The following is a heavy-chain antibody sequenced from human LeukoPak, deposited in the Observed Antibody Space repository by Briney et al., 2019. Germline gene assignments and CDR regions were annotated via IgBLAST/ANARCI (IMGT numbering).Heavy chain of an antibody. V-gene: IGHV1-2*02. CDR3: AGDVRGSYYTNFDY. D-gene: IGHD1-26*01. CDR2: INPNSGGT. CDR1: GYTFTGYY. Sequence: ASVKVSCKASGYTFTGYYMHWVRQAPGQGLEWMGWINPNSGGTNYAQKFQGRVTMTRDTSISTAYMELSRLRSDDTAVYYCAGDVRGSYYTNFDYWGQGTLVTVSS. J-gene: IGHJ4*02.